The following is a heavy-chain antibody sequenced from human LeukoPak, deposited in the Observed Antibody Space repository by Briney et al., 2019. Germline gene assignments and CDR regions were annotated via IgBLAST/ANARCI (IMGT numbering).Heavy chain of an antibody. CDR2: INSDGSST. V-gene: IGHV3-74*01. CDR3: ARPRGPGSGSSWFDP. Sequence: GGSLRLSCAASGFTFSSYWMHWVRQAPGKGLVWVSRINSDGSSTSYADPVKGRFTISRDNAKNTLYLQMNSLRAEDTAVYYCARPRGPGSGSSWFDPWGQGTLVTVSS. J-gene: IGHJ5*02. D-gene: IGHD3-10*01. CDR1: GFTFSSYW.